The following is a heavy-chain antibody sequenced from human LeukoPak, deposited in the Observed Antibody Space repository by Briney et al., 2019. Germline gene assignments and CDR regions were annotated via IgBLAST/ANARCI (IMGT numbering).Heavy chain of an antibody. D-gene: IGHD3-9*01. CDR3: AVWLEGVCY. V-gene: IGHV3-72*01. J-gene: IGHJ4*02. Sequence: PGGSLRLSCAASGFIFSDHDMDWVRQAPGKGLEWVGRSKNKNNKAKSYTTEYAASVQGRFSISRDESKNSLNLQMNSLKTEDTAVYYCAVWLEGVCYWGQGTVISVS. CDR2: SKNKNNKAKSYTT. CDR1: GFIFSDHD.